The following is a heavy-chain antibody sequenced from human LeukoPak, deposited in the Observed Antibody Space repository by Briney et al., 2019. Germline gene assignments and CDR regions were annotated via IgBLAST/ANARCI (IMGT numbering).Heavy chain of an antibody. J-gene: IGHJ3*02. D-gene: IGHD3-10*01. Sequence: SVTLSLTCTVSGGSIDSYYWSWIRQHPGKGLEWIGYIYYSGSTNYNPSLKSRVTISVDTSKNQFSLKLSSVTAADTAVYYCARSDGYGLVGIWGQGTMVTVSS. CDR2: IYYSGST. CDR3: ARSDGYGLVGI. V-gene: IGHV4-59*01. CDR1: GGSIDSYY.